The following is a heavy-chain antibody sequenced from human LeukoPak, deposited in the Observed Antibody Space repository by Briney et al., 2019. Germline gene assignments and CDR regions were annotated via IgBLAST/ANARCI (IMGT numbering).Heavy chain of an antibody. Sequence: GGSLRLSCAASGFTFSSYSMNWVRQAPGKGLEWVSVIYSGGSTYYADSVKGRFTISRDNSKNTLYLQMNSLRAEDTDVYYCARVSSSWYYAFDIWGQGTMVTVSS. CDR1: GFTFSSYS. CDR2: IYSGGST. D-gene: IGHD6-13*01. V-gene: IGHV3-66*01. CDR3: ARVSSSWYYAFDI. J-gene: IGHJ3*02.